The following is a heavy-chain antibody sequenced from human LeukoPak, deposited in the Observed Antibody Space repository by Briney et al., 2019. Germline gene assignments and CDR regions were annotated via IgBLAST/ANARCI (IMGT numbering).Heavy chain of an antibody. Sequence: SETLSLTCAVYGGSFSGYYWSWIRQPPGKGLEWIGEINHSGSTNYNPSLKSRVTISMDTAKNQFSLKLSSVIVADTAMYYCARDPVPRGDYGGYWYFDLWGRGTLVTVSS. J-gene: IGHJ2*01. CDR2: INHSGST. CDR3: ARDPVPRGDYGGYWYFDL. CDR1: GGSFSGYY. D-gene: IGHD4-17*01. V-gene: IGHV4-34*01.